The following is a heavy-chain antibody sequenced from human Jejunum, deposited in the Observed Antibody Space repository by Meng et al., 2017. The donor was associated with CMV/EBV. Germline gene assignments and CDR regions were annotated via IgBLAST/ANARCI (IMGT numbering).Heavy chain of an antibody. Sequence: SGYNVSDNYIHWVRQATGQGLEWMGAILTRFRRKKKAKKNKGRVNLTTDTSISAAYMELISLRSDDTATYYCVVCSVGSCSDKFDYWGQGTLVTVSS. V-gene: IGHV1-2*02. CDR2: ILTRFRRK. D-gene: IGHD6-19*01. CDR3: VVCSVGSCSDKFDY. CDR1: GYNVSDNY. J-gene: IGHJ4*02.